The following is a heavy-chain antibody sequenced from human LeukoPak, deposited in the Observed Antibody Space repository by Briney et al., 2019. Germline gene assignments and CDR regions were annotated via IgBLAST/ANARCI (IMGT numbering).Heavy chain of an antibody. V-gene: IGHV3-23*01. D-gene: IGHD1-14*01. J-gene: IGHJ4*02. Sequence: GGTLRPSCAASGFTFSTYGMNWVRQAPGKGLEWVSAISAGGGNTYYADSVKGRFTISRDNSKNTLFLEMNSLRAEDTAVYYCAKNQRGKPPPNLTPGGQEPRVTFS. CDR1: GFTFSTYG. CDR2: ISAGGGNT. CDR3: AKNQRGKPPPNLTP.